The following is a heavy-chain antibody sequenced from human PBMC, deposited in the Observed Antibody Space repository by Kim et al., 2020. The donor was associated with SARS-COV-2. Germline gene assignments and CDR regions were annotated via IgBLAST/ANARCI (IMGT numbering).Heavy chain of an antibody. V-gene: IGHV4-59*01. CDR1: GGSISSYY. CDR2: IYYSGST. Sequence: SETLSLTCTVSGGSISSYYWSWIRQPPGKGLEWIGYIYYSGSTNYNPSLKSRVTISVDTSKNQFSLKLSSVTAADTAVYYCARGGGRSNYYDSSGYWDYWGQGTLVTVSS. CDR3: ARGGGRSNYYDSSGYWDY. D-gene: IGHD3-22*01. J-gene: IGHJ4*02.